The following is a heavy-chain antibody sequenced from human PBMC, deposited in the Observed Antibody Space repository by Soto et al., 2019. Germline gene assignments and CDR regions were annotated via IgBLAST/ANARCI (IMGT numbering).Heavy chain of an antibody. Sequence: GASVKVSCKASGHTLTSYYMHSVREAPGQGPEWIGTINPSGGSITYAQKFQGRVTMTRDTSTSTVYMQLSSLRSEDTAVYYCARGWVPGDYWGQGTLVTVSS. V-gene: IGHV1-46*01. J-gene: IGHJ4*02. D-gene: IGHD1-1*01. CDR2: INPSGGSI. CDR3: ARGWVPGDY. CDR1: GHTLTSYY.